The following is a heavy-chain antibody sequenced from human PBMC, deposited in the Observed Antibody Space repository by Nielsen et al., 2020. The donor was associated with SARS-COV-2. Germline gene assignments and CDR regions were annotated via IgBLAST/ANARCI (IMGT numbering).Heavy chain of an antibody. J-gene: IGHJ5*02. Sequence: ASVKVSCKASGYTFTGYYIHWVRQAPGQGLEWMGRINPNNGCTDSAPTFQGSVHMTTDTSISTASMELNSLRSDDTAVYYCAKVGPMNYDFWSAYFPGAFHWFDPWGQGTLVTVSS. CDR2: INPNNGCT. V-gene: IGHV1-2*06. D-gene: IGHD3-3*01. CDR1: GYTFTGYY. CDR3: AKVGPMNYDFWSAYFPGAFHWFDP.